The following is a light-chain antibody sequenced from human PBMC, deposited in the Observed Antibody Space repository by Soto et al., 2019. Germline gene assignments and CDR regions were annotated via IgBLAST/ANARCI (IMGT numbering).Light chain of an antibody. V-gene: IGLV2-8*01. CDR1: SSDVGGYNY. CDR3: SSYAGSNNLV. Sequence: QSALTQPPSASGSPGQSVTISCTGTSSDVGGYNYVSWYQQHPSKAPKLMIFEVSKRPSGVPDRFSGSKSGNTASLTVSGVQAEDEADYYCSSYAGSNNLVFGGGTKLTVL. J-gene: IGLJ2*01. CDR2: EVS.